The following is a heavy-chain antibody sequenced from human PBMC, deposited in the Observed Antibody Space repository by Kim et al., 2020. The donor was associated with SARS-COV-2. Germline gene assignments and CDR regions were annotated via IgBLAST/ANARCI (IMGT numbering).Heavy chain of an antibody. J-gene: IGHJ6*02. Sequence: SETLSLTCTVSGGSISSYYWSWIRQPPGKGLEWIGYIYYSGSTNYNPSLKSRVTISVDTSKNQFSLKLSSVTAADTAVYYCASLLGFPYYYYGMDVWGQGTTVTVSS. CDR1: GGSISSYY. CDR2: IYYSGST. V-gene: IGHV4-59*08. D-gene: IGHD5-12*01. CDR3: ASLLGFPYYYYGMDV.